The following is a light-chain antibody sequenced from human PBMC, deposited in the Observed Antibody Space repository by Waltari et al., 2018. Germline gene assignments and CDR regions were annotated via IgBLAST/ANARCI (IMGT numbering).Light chain of an antibody. J-gene: IGKJ4*01. V-gene: IGKV4-1*01. CDR3: QQYYSTPLT. Sequence: DVVMTQSPASLAVSLGERATIYCKSGQSVLSSSNNKNYLAWYTQEPRQPPKLLIYWASTRESGVPDRFSGSGSGTDFTLTISSLQAEDVAVYYCQQYYSTPLTFGGGTKVEIK. CDR2: WAS. CDR1: QSVLSSSNNKNY.